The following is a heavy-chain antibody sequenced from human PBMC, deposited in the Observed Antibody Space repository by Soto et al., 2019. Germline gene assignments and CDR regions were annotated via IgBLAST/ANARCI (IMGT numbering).Heavy chain of an antibody. J-gene: IGHJ4*02. V-gene: IGHV3-30*18. CDR3: AQGGALESINPYYFDY. D-gene: IGHD3-3*01. Sequence: QVQLVESGGGVVQPGRSLRLSCAVSGFTFSNYGMHWVRQAPGKGLEWVAVISYDGGNKYYADSVKGRFTISRDNSKHTLYLHMNSLRAEDTAVYYCAQGGALESINPYYFDYWGQGTLVTVSS. CDR1: GFTFSNYG. CDR2: ISYDGGNK.